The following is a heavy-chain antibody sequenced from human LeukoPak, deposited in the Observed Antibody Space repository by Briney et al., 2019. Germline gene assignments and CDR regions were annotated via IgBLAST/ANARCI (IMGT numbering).Heavy chain of an antibody. D-gene: IGHD4-17*01. CDR3: AKARGTDYGDYVIFDY. CDR2: ISTSSIYI. CDR1: GFSFSSYN. J-gene: IGHJ4*02. Sequence: GGSLRLSCAASGFSFSSYNLNWVRQAPGKGLEWVSSISTSSIYIYYADSVKGRFTISRDNARNSLYLQMNSLRAEDTAVYYCAKARGTDYGDYVIFDYWGQGTLVTVSS. V-gene: IGHV3-21*04.